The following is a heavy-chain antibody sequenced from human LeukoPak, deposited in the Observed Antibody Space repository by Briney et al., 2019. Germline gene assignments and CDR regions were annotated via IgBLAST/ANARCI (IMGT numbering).Heavy chain of an antibody. D-gene: IGHD3-16*01. Sequence: GGSLRLSCAASGFNFGDHAMHWVRQAPGKGLEWVAGITGNSGNTAYADSVKDRFIISRDNAKNALFMQMNSLRVEDTALYYCVRGGMGVYHFDYWGQGNLVTVSS. CDR2: ITGNSGNT. V-gene: IGHV3-9*01. CDR1: GFNFGDHA. CDR3: VRGGMGVYHFDY. J-gene: IGHJ4*02.